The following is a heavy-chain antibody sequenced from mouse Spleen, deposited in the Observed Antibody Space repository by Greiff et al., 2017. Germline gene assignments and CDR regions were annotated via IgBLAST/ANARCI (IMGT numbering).Heavy chain of an antibody. D-gene: IGHD1-1*01. J-gene: IGHJ2*01. CDR3: ASTVVANYFDY. CDR2: ISGGGGNT. CDR1: GFTFSSYT. Sequence: DVMLVESGGGLVKPGGSLKLSCAASGFTFSSYTMSWVRQTPEKRLEWVATISGGGGNTYYPDSVKGRFTISRDNAKNTLYLQMSSLRSEDTALYYCASTVVANYFDYWGQGTTLTVSS. V-gene: IGHV5-9*01.